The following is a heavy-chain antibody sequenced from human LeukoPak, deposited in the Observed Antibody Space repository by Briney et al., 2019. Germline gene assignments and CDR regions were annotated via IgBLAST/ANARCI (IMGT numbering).Heavy chain of an antibody. D-gene: IGHD3-3*01. CDR3: AKGRTSGSFDY. Sequence: PGGSLRLSCAASGFTFSSYAMHWVRQAPGKGLEWVAVISYDGSNKYYADSVKGRFTISRDNSKNTLYLQMNSLRVEDTAVYYCAKGRTSGSFDYWGQGTLVTVSS. CDR1: GFTFSSYA. CDR2: ISYDGSNK. V-gene: IGHV3-30-3*01. J-gene: IGHJ4*02.